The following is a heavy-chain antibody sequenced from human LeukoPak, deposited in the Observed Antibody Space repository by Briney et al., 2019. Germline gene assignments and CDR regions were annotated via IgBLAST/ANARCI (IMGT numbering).Heavy chain of an antibody. CDR1: GGSISSSSYY. CDR2: IYYSGST. Sequence: SETLSLTCTVSGGSISSSSYYWGWIRQPPGKGLEWIGSIYYSGSTYYNPFLKSRVTISVDTSKNQFSLKPSSVTAADTAVYYCARSPAGGSSSWYWFDPWGQGTLVTASS. CDR3: ARSPAGGSSSWYWFDP. J-gene: IGHJ5*02. V-gene: IGHV4-39*01. D-gene: IGHD6-13*01.